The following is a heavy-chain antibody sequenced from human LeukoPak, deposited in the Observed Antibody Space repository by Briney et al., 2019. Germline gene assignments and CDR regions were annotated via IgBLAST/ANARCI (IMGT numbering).Heavy chain of an antibody. CDR3: ARDATPSSYCYFDL. Sequence: SETLSLTCTVSGGSVSSTGYYWSWIRQPPGKGLEWIGHVYYSGSTNYNPSLKSRVTISLDTSKNQFSLKLNSVTAADTAVYYCARDATPSSYCYFDLWGRGTLVTVSS. V-gene: IGHV4-61*08. CDR1: GGSVSSTGYY. CDR2: VYYSGST. D-gene: IGHD2-15*01. J-gene: IGHJ2*01.